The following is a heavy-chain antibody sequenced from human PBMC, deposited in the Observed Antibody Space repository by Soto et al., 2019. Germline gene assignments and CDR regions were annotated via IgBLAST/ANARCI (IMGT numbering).Heavy chain of an antibody. V-gene: IGHV3-21*06. Sequence: PGRSLRLSCAASGFTFTSYSMNWVRQAPGKGLEWVSSISSTTNYIYYGDSMKGRFTISRDNAKNSLYLEMNSLRAEDMAVYYCARESEDLTSNFDYWGQGTLVTVSS. CDR1: GFTFTSYS. CDR2: ISSTTNYI. J-gene: IGHJ4*02. CDR3: ARESEDLTSNFDY.